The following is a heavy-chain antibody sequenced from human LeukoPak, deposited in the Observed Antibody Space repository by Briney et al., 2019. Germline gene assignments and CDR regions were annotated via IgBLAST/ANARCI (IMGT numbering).Heavy chain of an antibody. V-gene: IGHV3-30*07. CDR1: GFTFSSYA. Sequence: GGSLRLSCAASGFTFSSYAMHWVRQAPGKGLEWVAVISYGGSNKYYADSVKGRFTISRDNSKNTLYLQMNSLRAEDTAVYYCAGDAFDIWGQGTMVTVSS. CDR3: AGDAFDI. J-gene: IGHJ3*02. CDR2: ISYGGSNK.